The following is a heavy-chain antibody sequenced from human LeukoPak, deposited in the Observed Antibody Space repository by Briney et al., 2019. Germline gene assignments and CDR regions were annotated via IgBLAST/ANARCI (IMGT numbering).Heavy chain of an antibody. CDR1: GGTFSSYA. J-gene: IGHJ4*02. Sequence: ASVKVSCKASGGTFSSYAISWVRQAPGQGLEWMGRINPNSGGTNYAQKFQGRVTMTRDTSISTAYMELSRLRSDDTAVYYCARDRVVVTANSFDYWGQGTLVTVSS. CDR2: INPNSGGT. D-gene: IGHD2-21*02. V-gene: IGHV1-2*06. CDR3: ARDRVVVTANSFDY.